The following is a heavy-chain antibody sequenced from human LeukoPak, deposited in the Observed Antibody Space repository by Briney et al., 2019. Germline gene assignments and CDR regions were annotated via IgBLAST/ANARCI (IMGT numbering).Heavy chain of an antibody. D-gene: IGHD5-12*01. J-gene: IGHJ4*02. V-gene: IGHV4-61*02. Sequence: PSQTLSLTCTVSGGSISSGSYYWSWIRQPAGKGLEWIGRIYTSGSTNYNPSLKSRVTISVDTSKNQFSLKLSSVTAADTAVYYCARVSGYDWESFYDYWGQGSLVTVSS. CDR3: ARVSGYDWESFYDY. CDR1: GGSISSGSYY. CDR2: IYTSGST.